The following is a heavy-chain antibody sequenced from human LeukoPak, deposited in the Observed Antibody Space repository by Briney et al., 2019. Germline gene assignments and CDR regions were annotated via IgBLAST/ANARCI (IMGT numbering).Heavy chain of an antibody. Sequence: SETLSLTCTVSGDSISRYYWSWIRQPAGKGLEWIGRIYNGGIITYNPSLKSRVAMSIDTSNNQFSLRLRFVTAADTAVYYCARDSGTTGEVKFDPWGQGTLVTVSS. V-gene: IGHV4-4*07. CDR2: IYNGGII. CDR3: ARDSGTTGEVKFDP. J-gene: IGHJ5*02. CDR1: GDSISRYY. D-gene: IGHD3-10*01.